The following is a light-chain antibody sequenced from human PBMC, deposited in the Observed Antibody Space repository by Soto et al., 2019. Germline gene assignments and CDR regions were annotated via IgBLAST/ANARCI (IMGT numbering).Light chain of an antibody. CDR2: GAS. CDR1: QSVSSSY. V-gene: IGKV3-20*01. CDR3: QHYRTL. J-gene: IGKJ4*02. Sequence: EIVLTQSPGTLSLSPGERVTLSCRASQSVSSSYLAWYQQKPGQAPRLLIYGASSRATGIPDRFRGSGSGTDFTLTITRLEPEDIEVYYCQHYRTLFGGVTKVEIK.